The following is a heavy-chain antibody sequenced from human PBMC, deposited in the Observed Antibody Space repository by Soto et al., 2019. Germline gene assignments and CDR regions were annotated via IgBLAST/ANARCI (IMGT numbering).Heavy chain of an antibody. V-gene: IGHV3-30-3*01. D-gene: IGHD3-10*01. CDR3: ARDRSSTGSGTPLRY. Sequence: QVQLVESGGGVVQPGRSLRLSCAASGFTFSSYAMHWVRQAPGKGLEWVAVISYDGSNKYYADSVKGRFTISRDNSKNTLYLQMNSLRAEDTAVYYCARDRSSTGSGTPLRYWGQGTLVTVSS. CDR1: GFTFSSYA. CDR2: ISYDGSNK. J-gene: IGHJ4*02.